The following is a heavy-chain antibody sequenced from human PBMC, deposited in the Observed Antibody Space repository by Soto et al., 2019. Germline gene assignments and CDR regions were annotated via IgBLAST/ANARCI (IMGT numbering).Heavy chain of an antibody. CDR2: MYHSGST. CDR1: GGSISSGGYS. J-gene: IGHJ4*02. Sequence: PSETLSLTCAVSGGSISSGGYSWSWIRQPPGKGLEWIGYMYHSGSTYYNPSLKSRVTISIDRSKNQFSLKLSSVTAADTAVYYCASVPDYWGQGILVTVPS. D-gene: IGHD2-2*01. V-gene: IGHV4-30-2*01. CDR3: ASVPDY.